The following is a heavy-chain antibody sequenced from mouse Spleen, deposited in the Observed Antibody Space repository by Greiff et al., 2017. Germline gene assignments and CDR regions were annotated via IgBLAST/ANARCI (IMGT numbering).Heavy chain of an antibody. V-gene: IGHV1-22*01. CDR1: GYTFTDYN. D-gene: IGHD1-2*01. CDR3: ARGGYYGGWFAY. CDR2: INPNNGGT. Sequence: EVKLEESGPELVKPGASVKMSCKASGYTFTDYNMHWVKQSHGKSLEWIGYINPNNGGTSYNQKFKGKATLTVNKSSSTAYMELRSLTSEDSAVYYCARGGYYGGWFAYWGQGTLVTVSA. J-gene: IGHJ3*01.